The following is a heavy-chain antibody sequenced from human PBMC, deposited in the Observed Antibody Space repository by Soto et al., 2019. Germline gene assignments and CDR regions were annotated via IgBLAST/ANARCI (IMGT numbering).Heavy chain of an antibody. J-gene: IGHJ4*02. V-gene: IGHV2-5*02. D-gene: IGHD3-9*01. CDR3: AHNYDMLTGSYRGVISFAY. CDR2: IYWDDDK. Sequence: QITLKESGPTLVKPTQTLTLTCTFSGFSLSTSGVGVGWIRQPQGKALEWLALIYWDDDKRYSPSLKTRLTVTKDTSKTHVVLTMTNLDPVDTAKYSSAHNYDMLTGSYRGVISFAYWCPGTLVTVSS. CDR1: GFSLSTSGVG.